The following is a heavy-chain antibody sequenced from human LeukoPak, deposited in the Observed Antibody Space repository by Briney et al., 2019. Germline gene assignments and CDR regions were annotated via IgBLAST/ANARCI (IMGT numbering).Heavy chain of an antibody. CDR2: INTNTGNP. Sequence: GASVKVSCKASGYTFTNYAINWVRQATGQGLEWMGWINTNTGNPTYAQSFTGRLVFSLDTSARTAYLQISSLEAEDTAVYYCARGQGYCSDSNCYFDYGGQGKLVTVSS. CDR1: GYTFTNYA. D-gene: IGHD2-15*01. CDR3: ARGQGYCSDSNCYFDY. J-gene: IGHJ4*02. V-gene: IGHV7-4-1*02.